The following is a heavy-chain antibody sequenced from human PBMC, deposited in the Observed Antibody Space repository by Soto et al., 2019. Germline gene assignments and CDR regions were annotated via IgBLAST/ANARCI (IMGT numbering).Heavy chain of an antibody. CDR1: GGSFSGYY. V-gene: IGHV4-34*01. Sequence: PSETLSLTCAVYGGSFSGYYWSWIRQPPGTGLEWIGEINHSGSTNYNPSLTSRVTISVDTSKNQFSLKLSSVTAADTAVYYCVRYCSTTKCPFDYWGQGTLVTVSS. J-gene: IGHJ4*02. D-gene: IGHD2-2*01. CDR2: INHSGST. CDR3: VRYCSTTKCPFDY.